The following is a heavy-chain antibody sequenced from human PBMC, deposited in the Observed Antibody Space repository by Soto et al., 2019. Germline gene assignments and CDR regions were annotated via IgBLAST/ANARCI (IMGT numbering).Heavy chain of an antibody. V-gene: IGHV4-4*08. CDR2: VYSSGST. D-gene: IGHD5-12*01. J-gene: IGHJ5*02. Sequence: SETLSLTCTVSGGSISSYYWSWIRQPPGKGLEWIGHVYSSGSTNYNPSLKSRVTFSVDTSKNQFSLKLSSVTAADTAVYYCARSNSAYDSVDPWGQGILVTVSS. CDR1: GGSISSYY. CDR3: ARSNSAYDSVDP.